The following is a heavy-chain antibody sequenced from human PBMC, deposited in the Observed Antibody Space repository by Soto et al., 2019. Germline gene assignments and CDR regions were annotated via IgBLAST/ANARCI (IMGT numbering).Heavy chain of an antibody. CDR1: GGTFSIYA. Sequence: SVKVSCKASGGTFSIYAISCVLQAPGQGLEWMGGIIPIFGTANYAQKFQGRVTITADESTSTAYMELSSLRSEDTAVYYCASGSYMVGAFDIWGQGTMVTVSS. D-gene: IGHD1-26*01. V-gene: IGHV1-69*13. CDR3: ASGSYMVGAFDI. J-gene: IGHJ3*02. CDR2: IIPIFGTA.